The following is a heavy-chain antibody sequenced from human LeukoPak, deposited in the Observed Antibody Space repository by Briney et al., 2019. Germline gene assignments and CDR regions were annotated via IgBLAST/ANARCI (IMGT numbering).Heavy chain of an antibody. Sequence: GGSLRLSCAASGFTFDDYFMSWVRQAPGKGLEWVSGINWNGGSTGYTDSVKGRFTISRDNSKNTLYLQMNSLRAEDTAVYYCARALRGGWRDPDFLSYYYMDVWGKGTTVTVSS. CDR1: GFTFDDYF. CDR3: ARALRGGWRDPDFLSYYYMDV. CDR2: INWNGGST. J-gene: IGHJ6*03. V-gene: IGHV3-20*04. D-gene: IGHD2-15*01.